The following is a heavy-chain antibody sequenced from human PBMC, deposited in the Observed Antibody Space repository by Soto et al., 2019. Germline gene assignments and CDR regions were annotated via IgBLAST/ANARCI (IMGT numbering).Heavy chain of an antibody. CDR1: GGSISSYY. CDR3: AAVLFSGGPSTAFAS. J-gene: IGHJ4*02. CDR2: IYYSGST. Sequence: PSETLSLTCTVSGGSISSYYWSWIRQPPGKGLEWIGYIYYSGSTNYNPSLKSRVTISVDTSKNQFSLKLSSVTAADTAVYYCAAVLFSGGPSTAFASWGQGTLVTVSS. V-gene: IGHV4-59*01. D-gene: IGHD2-21*02.